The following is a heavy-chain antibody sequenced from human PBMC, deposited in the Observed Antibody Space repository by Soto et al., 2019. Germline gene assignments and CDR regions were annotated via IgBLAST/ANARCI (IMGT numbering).Heavy chain of an antibody. D-gene: IGHD2-2*02. Sequence: QVQLVQSGAEVKKPGASVKVSCKASGYTFTSYGISWVRQAPGQGLEGMGWISAYNGNTNYAQKLQGRVTMTTDTSTSTAYMELRSLRSDDTAVYYCARDRRVPAAIPDYYYYGMDVWGQGPKVTVSS. CDR2: ISAYNGNT. J-gene: IGHJ6*02. V-gene: IGHV1-18*04. CDR1: GYTFTSYG. CDR3: ARDRRVPAAIPDYYYYGMDV.